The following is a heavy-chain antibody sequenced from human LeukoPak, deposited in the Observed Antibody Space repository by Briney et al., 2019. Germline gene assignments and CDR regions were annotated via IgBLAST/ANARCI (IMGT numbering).Heavy chain of an antibody. CDR2: MNPNSGNT. V-gene: IGHV1-8*03. CDR1: GYTFTSYE. J-gene: IGHJ6*03. CDR3: ARARPKAYYYYMDV. D-gene: IGHD6-6*01. Sequence: GASVKVSCKASGYTFTSYEINWVRQSTGQGLEWMGWMNPNSGNTGYAQKFQGRVTITRNTSISTAYMELSSLRSEDTAVYYCARARPKAYYYYMDVWGKGTTVTVSS.